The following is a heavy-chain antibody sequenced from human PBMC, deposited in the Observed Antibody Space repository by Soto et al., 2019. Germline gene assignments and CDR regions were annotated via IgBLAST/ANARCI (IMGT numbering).Heavy chain of an antibody. D-gene: IGHD2-15*01. CDR2: IYPDDSDI. Sequence: PGESLKISCKGSGYRFTRYWIYWMRQMPGKGLECVGIIYPDDSDIRYSPSFHGHVTISADRSSSTAFLQWSSLKASDTAIYYRARSLYCIGSSCYLANWGRGTQVPVSP. V-gene: IGHV5-51*01. CDR3: ARSLYCIGSSCYLAN. J-gene: IGHJ4*03. CDR1: GYRFTRYW.